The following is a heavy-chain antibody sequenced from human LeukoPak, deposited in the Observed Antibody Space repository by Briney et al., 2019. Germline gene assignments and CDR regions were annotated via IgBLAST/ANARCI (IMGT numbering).Heavy chain of an antibody. CDR3: AKDSGSRYGMDV. Sequence: GGSLRLSCAASGLTFSSYAMSWVRQAPGKGLEWVSAISGSGGSTYYADSVKGRFTISRDNSKNTLYLQMNSLRAEDTAVYYCAKDSGSRYGMDVWAKGPRSPSP. CDR2: ISGSGGST. V-gene: IGHV3-23*01. J-gene: IGHJ6*02. CDR1: GLTFSSYA.